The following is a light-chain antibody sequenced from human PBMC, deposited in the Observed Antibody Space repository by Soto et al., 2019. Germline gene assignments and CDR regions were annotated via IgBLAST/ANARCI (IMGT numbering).Light chain of an antibody. J-gene: IGKJ3*01. CDR2: GAS. CDR1: QSVSSN. Sequence: EIVMTQSPATLSVSPGERATLSCRASQSVSSNLAWYQQKPGQAPRLLIYGASTRATGIPARFSGSGSGTEFTLTISSLQSEDFATYYCQQSYSTPSFTFGPGTKVDIK. V-gene: IGKV3-15*01. CDR3: QQSYSTPSFT.